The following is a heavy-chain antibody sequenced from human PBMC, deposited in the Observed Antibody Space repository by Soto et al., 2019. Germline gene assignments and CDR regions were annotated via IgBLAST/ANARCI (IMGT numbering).Heavy chain of an antibody. J-gene: IGHJ4*02. Sequence: GASVKVSCKASGYIFTNHYIHWVRQAPGQGLEWMGIINPSGGSTNYLQKFQGRITMTRDTSTSTAYMELRSLRSDDTAVYYCARMTMAGETYDYWGQGTLVTVSS. CDR2: INPSGGST. D-gene: IGHD6-19*01. CDR3: ARMTMAGETYDY. CDR1: GYIFTNHY. V-gene: IGHV1-46*01.